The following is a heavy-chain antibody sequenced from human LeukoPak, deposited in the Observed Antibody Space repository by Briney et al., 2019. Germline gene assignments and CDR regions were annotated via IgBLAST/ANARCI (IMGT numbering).Heavy chain of an antibody. CDR2: IYYSGST. CDR3: ARGSSDFDY. Sequence: SETLSLTCTVSGGSISSYYWSWIRQPPGKGLEWIGYIYYSGSTNYNPSLKSRVTISVDTSKNQFSLKLSSVTAADTAVYDCARGSSDFDYWGQGTLVTVSS. D-gene: IGHD6-6*01. CDR1: GGSISSYY. J-gene: IGHJ4*02. V-gene: IGHV4-59*01.